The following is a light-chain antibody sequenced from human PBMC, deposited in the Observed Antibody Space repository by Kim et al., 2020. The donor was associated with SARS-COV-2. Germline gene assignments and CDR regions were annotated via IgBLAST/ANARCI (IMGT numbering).Light chain of an antibody. J-gene: IGKJ4*01. V-gene: IGKV1-39*01. CDR3: LQNHSNPLLS. Sequence: DIQMTQSPSSLAASVGDRVTIASRASQSIGTYLNWYQQKPGKAPKLLIYAASSLQSGVPSRFSGSGSGTDFTLTISNVQPGDFSTFYCLQNHSNPLLSFGGGTKVDI. CDR1: QSIGTY. CDR2: AAS.